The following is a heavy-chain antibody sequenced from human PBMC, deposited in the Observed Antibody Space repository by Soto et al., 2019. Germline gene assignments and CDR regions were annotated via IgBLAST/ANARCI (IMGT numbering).Heavy chain of an antibody. CDR1: GLTFSSYA. CDR3: AKGVAARPYYYYGMDV. Sequence: GGSLKLSCAPSGLTFSSYAMSWARQAPGKGLEWVSAISGSGGSTYYADSVKGRFTISRDNSKNTLYLQMNSLRAEDTAVYYCAKGVAARPYYYYGMDVWGQGTTVTVSS. D-gene: IGHD6-6*01. V-gene: IGHV3-23*01. CDR2: ISGSGGST. J-gene: IGHJ6*02.